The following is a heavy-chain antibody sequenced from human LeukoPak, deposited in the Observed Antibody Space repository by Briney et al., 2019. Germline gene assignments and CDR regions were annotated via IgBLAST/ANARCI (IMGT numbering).Heavy chain of an antibody. CDR1: GYTFTGYY. J-gene: IGHJ4*02. CDR2: INPNSGGT. V-gene: IGHV1-2*02. D-gene: IGHD3-22*01. Sequence: ASVKVSCKASGYTFTGYYMHWVRQAPGQGLEWMGWINPNSGGTNYAQKFQGRVTMTRDTSISTAYMELSRLRSDDTAVYYCARDRGTYYYDSSGYYVYWGQGTLVTVSS. CDR3: ARDRGTYYYDSSGYYVY.